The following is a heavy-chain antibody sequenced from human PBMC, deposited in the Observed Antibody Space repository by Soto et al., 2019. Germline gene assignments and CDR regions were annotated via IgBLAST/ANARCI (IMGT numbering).Heavy chain of an antibody. CDR3: ASSPAAYSSSWYMYWFDP. V-gene: IGHV4-59*01. D-gene: IGHD6-13*01. Sequence: PSETLSLTCTVSGGSISSYYWSWIRQPPGKGLEWIGYIYYSGSTNYNPSLKSRVTMSVDTSKNQFSLKLSSVTAADTAVYYCASSPAAYSSSWYMYWFDPWGQGTLVTVSS. J-gene: IGHJ5*02. CDR2: IYYSGST. CDR1: GGSISSYY.